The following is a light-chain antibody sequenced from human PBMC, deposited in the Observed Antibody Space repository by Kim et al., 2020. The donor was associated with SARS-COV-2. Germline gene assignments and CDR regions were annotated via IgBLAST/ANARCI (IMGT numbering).Light chain of an antibody. J-gene: IGLJ3*02. V-gene: IGLV1-40*01. Sequence: QAVVTQPPSVSGAPGQRVTISCTGSSSNIGAGYDVHWYQQLPGTAPKLLIYGNNNRPSGVPDRFSGSKSGTSASLAITGLQAEDEADYYCQSYDISLSVWVFGGGTQLTVL. CDR1: SSNIGAGYD. CDR2: GNN. CDR3: QSYDISLSVWV.